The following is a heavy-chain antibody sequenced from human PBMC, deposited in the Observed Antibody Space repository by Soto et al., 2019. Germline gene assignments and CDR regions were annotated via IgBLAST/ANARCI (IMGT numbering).Heavy chain of an antibody. D-gene: IGHD3-10*01. CDR1: GYTFTSYA. J-gene: IGHJ4*02. Sequence: QVQLVQSGAEVKKPGASVKVSCKASGYTFTSYAMHWVRQAPGQRLEWMGWINAGNGNTKYSQKSQXRVTITRDTSASTAYMELSGLRSEDTAVYSCARDLGFGLSDYWGQGTLVTVSS. CDR2: INAGNGNT. CDR3: ARDLGFGLSDY. V-gene: IGHV1-3*01.